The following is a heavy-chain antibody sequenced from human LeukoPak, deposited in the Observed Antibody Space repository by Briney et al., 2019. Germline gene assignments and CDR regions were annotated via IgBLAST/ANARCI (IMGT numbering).Heavy chain of an antibody. V-gene: IGHV3-53*01. CDR1: GFSVSNNY. J-gene: IGHJ4*02. CDR3: ARAPFYYDSSGYPYFDG. Sequence: PGASLRLSCAASGFSVSNNYMSWVRQAPGKGLEWVSVMYTGGSTYYVNSVKGRFTISRDNSKNTLYLQMNSLRAEDTALYYCARAPFYYDSSGYPYFDGWGQGTLVTVSS. D-gene: IGHD3-22*01. CDR2: MYTGGST.